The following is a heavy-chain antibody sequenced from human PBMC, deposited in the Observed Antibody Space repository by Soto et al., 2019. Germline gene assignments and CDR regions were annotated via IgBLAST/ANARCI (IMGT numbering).Heavy chain of an antibody. CDR3: ARDKITGLFDY. J-gene: IGHJ4*02. CDR2: INHSGIT. V-gene: IGHV4-34*01. Sequence: PSETLSLTCAVYGGSFSGYYWTWIRQPPGTGLEWIGEINHSGITNYNPSIKSRVNISVDTSKNQFSLKLTSVTAADTAVYYCARDKITGLFDYWGQGTLVTVSS. CDR1: GGSFSGYY. D-gene: IGHD2-8*02.